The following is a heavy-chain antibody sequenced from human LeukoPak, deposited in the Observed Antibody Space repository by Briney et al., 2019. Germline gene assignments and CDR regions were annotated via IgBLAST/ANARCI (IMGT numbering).Heavy chain of an antibody. D-gene: IGHD3-22*01. CDR1: GGTFSSYA. J-gene: IGHJ4*02. V-gene: IGHV1-69*13. CDR2: IIPIFGAA. Sequence: SVKVSCKASGGTFSSYAISWVRQAPGQGPEWMGGIIPIFGAANYAQKFQGRVTITADESTSTAYMELSSLRSEDTAVYYCATDTYYYDSSGYSADYWGQGTLVTVSS. CDR3: ATDTYYYDSSGYSADY.